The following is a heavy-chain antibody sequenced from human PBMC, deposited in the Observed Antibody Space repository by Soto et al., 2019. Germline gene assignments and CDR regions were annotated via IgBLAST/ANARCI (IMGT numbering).Heavy chain of an antibody. CDR2: IYYSGIT. D-gene: IGHD1-20*01. CDR3: ARYKSNYYYGMDV. Sequence: SETLSLTCTVPGGSISSYYWSWIRQPPGKGLEWIGYIYYSGITNYNPSLKSRVTISVDTSKNQFSLKLSSVTAADTAVYYCARYKSNYYYGMDVWGQGTTVTVSS. CDR1: GGSISSYY. V-gene: IGHV4-59*01. J-gene: IGHJ6*02.